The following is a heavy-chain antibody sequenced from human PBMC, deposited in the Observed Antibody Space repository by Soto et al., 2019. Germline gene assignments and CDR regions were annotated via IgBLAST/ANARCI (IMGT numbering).Heavy chain of an antibody. J-gene: IGHJ3*02. V-gene: IGHV3-66*01. CDR3: ARGSAATTGGAFDI. CDR2: IYSGGST. CDR1: GFTVSSNY. D-gene: IGHD2-2*01. Sequence: EVQLVESGGGLVQPGGSLRLSCAASGFTVSSNYMSWVRQAPGKGLEWVSVIYSGGSTYYADSVKGRFTISRDNSKNTLDLQMNSLRAEDTAVYYCARGSAATTGGAFDIWGQGKMVTVSS.